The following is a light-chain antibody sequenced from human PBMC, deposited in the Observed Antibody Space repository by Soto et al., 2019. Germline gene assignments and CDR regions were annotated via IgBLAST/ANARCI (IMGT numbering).Light chain of an antibody. CDR1: QSISSW. J-gene: IGKJ1*01. CDR2: DAS. CDR3: QQYNSWWT. V-gene: IGKV1-5*01. Sequence: IPMTQAPSTLSASLGVRLTITCRASQSISSWLAWYQQKPGKAPKLLIYDASSLESGVPSRFSGSGSETEFTLTISSLQPDDFATYYCQQYNSWWTFGQGTKVDIK.